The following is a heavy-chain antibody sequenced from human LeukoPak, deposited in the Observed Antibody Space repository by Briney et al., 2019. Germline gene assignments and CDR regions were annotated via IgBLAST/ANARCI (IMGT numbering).Heavy chain of an antibody. D-gene: IGHD7-27*01. Sequence: ASVKVSCKASGGTFSSYAISWVRQAPGQGLEWMGGIIPIFGTANYAQKFQGRVTITADESTSTAYMELSSLRSEDTAVYFCARGLLTRGERPRYYYYMDVWGKGTTVTVSS. J-gene: IGHJ6*03. CDR1: GGTFSSYA. CDR3: ARGLLTRGERPRYYYYMDV. CDR2: IIPIFGTA. V-gene: IGHV1-69*01.